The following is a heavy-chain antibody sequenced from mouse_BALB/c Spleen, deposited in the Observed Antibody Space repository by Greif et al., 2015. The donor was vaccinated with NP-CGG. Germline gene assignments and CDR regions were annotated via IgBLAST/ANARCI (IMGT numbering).Heavy chain of an antibody. Sequence: VKVVESGPGLVAPSQSLSITCTVSGFSLTSYGVHWVRQPPGKGLEWLGVIWAGGSTNYNSALMSRLSISKDNSKSXVFLKMNSLQTDDTAMYYCARDRAFYAMDYWGQGTSVTVSS. CDR3: ARDRAFYAMDY. J-gene: IGHJ4*01. CDR1: GFSLTSYG. D-gene: IGHD3-1*01. CDR2: IWAGGST. V-gene: IGHV2-9*02.